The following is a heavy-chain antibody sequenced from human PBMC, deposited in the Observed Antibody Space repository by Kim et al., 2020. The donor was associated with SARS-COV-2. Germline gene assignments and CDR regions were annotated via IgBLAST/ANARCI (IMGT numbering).Heavy chain of an antibody. J-gene: IGHJ4*02. CDR1: GFIFSDYG. CDR2: IGSSGSNT. V-gene: IGHV3-23*01. D-gene: IGHD2-15*01. CDR3: AKNPDMYAQDFLDH. Sequence: GVSLRLSCAASGFIFSDYGMSWVRQAPGRDLEWVSGIGSSGSNTYYADSVKGRFTIYRDNDRDTLYLQMNSLRAEDTAIYFCAKNPDMYAQDFLDHWGQGSLVTVSS.